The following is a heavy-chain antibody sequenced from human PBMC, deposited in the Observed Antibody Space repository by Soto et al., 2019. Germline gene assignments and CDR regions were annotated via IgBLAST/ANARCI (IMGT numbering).Heavy chain of an antibody. CDR3: ARGGSGYTWFNEF. J-gene: IGHJ4*02. CDR2: IIPVFQTA. D-gene: IGHD3-22*01. CDR1: GGLFSSYP. Sequence: SVKVSCKASGGLFSSYPISWVRQVPGQGLEWMGGIIPVFQTAYYTQRFQGRVTITADESTNTAYMELSSLRSEDTAIYYCARGGSGYTWFNEFWGQGTLVTVSS. V-gene: IGHV1-69*13.